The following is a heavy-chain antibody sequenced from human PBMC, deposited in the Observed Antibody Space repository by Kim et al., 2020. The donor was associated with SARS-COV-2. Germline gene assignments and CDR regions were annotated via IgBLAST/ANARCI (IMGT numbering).Heavy chain of an antibody. V-gene: IGHV3-48*02. Sequence: VKGRFTTTRDNAKNSLYLKMNSLRDEDTAVYYCAREGPLWFGELLFYLDYWGQGTLVTVSS. D-gene: IGHD3-10*01. CDR3: AREGPLWFGELLFYLDY. J-gene: IGHJ4*02.